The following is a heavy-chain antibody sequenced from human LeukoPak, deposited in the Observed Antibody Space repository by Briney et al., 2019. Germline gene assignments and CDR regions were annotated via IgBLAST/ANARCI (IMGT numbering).Heavy chain of an antibody. CDR1: GGTFSSYA. V-gene: IGHV1-69*06. Sequence: SVKVSCKASGGTFSSYAISWVRQVPGQGLEWMGGIIPIFGTANYAQKFQGRVTITADKSTSTAYMELSSLRSEDTAVYYCAREQYYDILTGYRGRGPFDYWGQGTLVTVSS. CDR3: AREQYYDILTGYRGRGPFDY. J-gene: IGHJ4*02. D-gene: IGHD3-9*01. CDR2: IIPIFGTA.